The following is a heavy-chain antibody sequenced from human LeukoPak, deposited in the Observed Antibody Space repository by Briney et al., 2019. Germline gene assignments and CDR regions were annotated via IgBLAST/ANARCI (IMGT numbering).Heavy chain of an antibody. Sequence: GGSLRLSCAASGFTFDDYGMSWVRQAPGKGLEWASGINWNGGSTGYADSVKGRFTISRDNAKNSLYLQMNSLRAEDTALYYCARERGGYYDSSGYYRVYYFDYWGQGTLVTVSS. V-gene: IGHV3-20*04. CDR1: GFTFDDYG. J-gene: IGHJ4*02. CDR3: ARERGGYYDSSGYYRVYYFDY. CDR2: INWNGGST. D-gene: IGHD3-22*01.